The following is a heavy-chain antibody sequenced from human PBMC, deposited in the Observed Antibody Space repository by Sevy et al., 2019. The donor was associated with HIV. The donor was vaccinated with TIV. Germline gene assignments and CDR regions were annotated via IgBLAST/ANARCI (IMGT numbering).Heavy chain of an antibody. J-gene: IGHJ4*02. CDR1: GFAFNEYS. D-gene: IGHD2-8*01. Sequence: GGSLRLSCAASGFAFNEYSMSWIRQAPGKGLEWVATLSGGCGKKTYEDSVKGRFTISRDNSKISFYLQMDNLRVEDTCISDCTREGCSRPLDYWGQGTLVTVSS. CDR3: TREGCSRPLDY. CDR2: LSGGCGKK. V-gene: IGHV3-23*01.